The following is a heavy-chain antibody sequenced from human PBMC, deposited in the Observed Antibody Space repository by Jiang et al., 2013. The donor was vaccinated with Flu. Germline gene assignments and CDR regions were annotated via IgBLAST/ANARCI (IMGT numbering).Heavy chain of an antibody. V-gene: IGHV1-24*01. CDR2: FDPEDGET. Sequence: YTLTELSMHWVRQAPGKGLEWMGGFDPEDGETIYAQKFQGRVTMTEDTSTDTAYMELSSLRSEDTAVYYCATGLVGELTGDYWGQGTLVTVSS. D-gene: IGHD7-27*01. CDR1: YTLTELS. J-gene: IGHJ4*02. CDR3: ATGLVGELTGDY.